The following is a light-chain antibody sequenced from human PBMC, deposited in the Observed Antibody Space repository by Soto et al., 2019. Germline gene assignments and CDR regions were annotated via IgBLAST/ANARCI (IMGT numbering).Light chain of an antibody. J-gene: IGLJ2*01. V-gene: IGLV2-11*01. Sequence: QSVLTQPRSVAGSPGQSVTLSCTGTSSDVGRYNYVSWYQQHPGKAPQLLIYDVSQRPSGVPDRFSGSKSGNTASLTISGLQREDEADYYCCSYAGGYSFVFGGGTKLTVL. CDR1: SSDVGRYNY. CDR3: CSYAGGYSFV. CDR2: DVS.